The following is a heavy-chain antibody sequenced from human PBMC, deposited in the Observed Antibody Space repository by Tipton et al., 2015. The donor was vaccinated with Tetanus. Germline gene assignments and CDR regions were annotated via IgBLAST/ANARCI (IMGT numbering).Heavy chain of an antibody. D-gene: IGHD2-21*02. V-gene: IGHV4-31*03. CDR2: IYNTGST. CDR1: GGSMSGGFY. CDR3: ARSPSPYCGGDCQRNAFDI. J-gene: IGHJ3*02. Sequence: TLSLTCTVSGGSMSGGFYWSWIRQHPAKGLEWIGHIYNTGSTYYNPSLQSRLTLSLDTSKNQFSLKLSSVTAADTAVYYCARSPSPYCGGDCQRNAFDIWGQGTMVTVSS.